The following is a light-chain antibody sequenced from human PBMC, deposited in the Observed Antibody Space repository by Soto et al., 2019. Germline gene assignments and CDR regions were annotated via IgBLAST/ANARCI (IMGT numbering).Light chain of an antibody. Sequence: EIVLTQSPGTLSLSPGERATLSCRASQSVSSSHLVWYQQKPGQAPRLIISGASTRATGVPDRFSGSGSGTDFTLTISRLEPEDFAVYYCQQYDFSNPTYTFGQGTKLEIK. CDR2: GAS. J-gene: IGKJ2*01. V-gene: IGKV3-20*01. CDR3: QQYDFSNPTYT. CDR1: QSVSSSH.